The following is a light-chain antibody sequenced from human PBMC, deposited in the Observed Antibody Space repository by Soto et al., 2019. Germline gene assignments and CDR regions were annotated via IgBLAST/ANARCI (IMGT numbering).Light chain of an antibody. CDR2: AAS. V-gene: IGKV1-39*01. CDR3: QQSYSTLWT. J-gene: IGKJ1*01. Sequence: DIQMTQSPSSLSASVGDRVTITCRASQSISSYLNWYQQKPGKAPKLLIYAASSLQSGVPSRFSGRGSTTDFTLTISRLPPEDFATYYCQQSYSTLWTFGQGTKVDIK. CDR1: QSISSY.